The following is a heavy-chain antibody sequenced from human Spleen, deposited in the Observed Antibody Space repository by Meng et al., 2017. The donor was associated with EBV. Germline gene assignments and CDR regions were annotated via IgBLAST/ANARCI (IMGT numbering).Heavy chain of an antibody. CDR2: IKRKIDGETT. J-gene: IGHJ4*02. CDR1: GFTLSNAW. Sequence: EVLLVESGGALVKPGGYLRLSCVASGFTLSNAWMSWVRQAPGKGLEWVGRIKRKIDGETTDYAAPVKGRFTISRDDSKNTVYLQMNSLKTEDTAVYYCFDHAYWGQGTLVTVSS. V-gene: IGHV3-15*02. CDR3: FDHAY.